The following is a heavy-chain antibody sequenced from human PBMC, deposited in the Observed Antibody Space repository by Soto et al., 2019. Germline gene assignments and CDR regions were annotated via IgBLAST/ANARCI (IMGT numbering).Heavy chain of an antibody. Sequence: SETLSLTCAVYGGSFSGYYWSWIRQPPGKGLEWIGEINHSGSTNYNPSLKSRVTISVDTSKNQFSLKLSSVTAADTAVYYCARHATDYDFWSGYYRNWFDPWGQGTLVTVSS. V-gene: IGHV4-34*01. CDR3: ARHATDYDFWSGYYRNWFDP. D-gene: IGHD3-3*01. CDR1: GGSFSGYY. J-gene: IGHJ5*02. CDR2: INHSGST.